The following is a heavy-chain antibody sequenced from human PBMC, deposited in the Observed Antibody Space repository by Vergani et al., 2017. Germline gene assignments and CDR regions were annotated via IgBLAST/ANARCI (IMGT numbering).Heavy chain of an antibody. J-gene: IGHJ3*02. V-gene: IGHV3-30*18. CDR3: AKEGCSSTSCHDAFDI. CDR2: ISYDGSNK. Sequence: QVQLVESGGGVVQPGRSLRLSCAASGFTFSSYGMHWVRQAPGKGLEWVAVISYDGSNKYYADSVKGRFTISRDNSKNTLYLQMNSLRAEDTAVYYCAKEGCSSTSCHDAFDIWGQGTMVTVSS. CDR1: GFTFSSYG. D-gene: IGHD2-2*01.